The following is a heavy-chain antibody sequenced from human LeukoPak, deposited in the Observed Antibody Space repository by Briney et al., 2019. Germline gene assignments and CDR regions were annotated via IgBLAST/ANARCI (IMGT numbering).Heavy chain of an antibody. CDR3: ASGGTYYYDSSDC. Sequence: SVTVSCKASGRTFSSYAISWVRQAPGQGLEWMGRIIPIFGIANYAQKFQGRVTITADKSTSTAYMELSSLRSEDTAVYYCASGGTYYYDSSDCWGQGTLVTVSS. CDR2: IIPIFGIA. J-gene: IGHJ4*02. CDR1: GRTFSSYA. D-gene: IGHD3-22*01. V-gene: IGHV1-69*04.